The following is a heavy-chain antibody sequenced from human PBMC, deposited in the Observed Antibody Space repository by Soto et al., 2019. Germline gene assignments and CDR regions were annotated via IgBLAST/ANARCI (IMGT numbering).Heavy chain of an antibody. J-gene: IGHJ6*02. CDR3: ARDSTVTTGNYGMDV. CDR2: IKQDGSEK. D-gene: IGHD4-17*01. CDR1: GFTFSSYW. Sequence: GGSLRLSCAASGFTFSSYWMSWVRQAPGKGLEWVANIKQDGSEKYYVDSVKGRFTISRDNAKNSLYLQMNSLRAEDTAVYYCARDSTVTTGNYGMDVWGQGTTVTVSS. V-gene: IGHV3-7*05.